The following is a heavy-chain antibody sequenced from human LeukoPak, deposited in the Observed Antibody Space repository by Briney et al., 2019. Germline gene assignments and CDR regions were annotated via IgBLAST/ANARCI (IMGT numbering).Heavy chain of an antibody. Sequence: GGSLRLSCAASGFTVSSNYMSWVRQAPGKGLEWVSYISSSGSTIYYADSVKGRFTISRDNAKNSLYLQMNSLRAEDTAVYYCARDLGYYYDSSGYSKDHYWGQGTLVTVSS. D-gene: IGHD3-22*01. CDR1: GFTVSSNY. CDR2: ISSSGSTI. V-gene: IGHV3-11*04. CDR3: ARDLGYYYDSSGYSKDHY. J-gene: IGHJ4*02.